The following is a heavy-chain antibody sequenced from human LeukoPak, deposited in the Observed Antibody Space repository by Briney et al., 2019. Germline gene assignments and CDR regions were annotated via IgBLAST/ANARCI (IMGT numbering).Heavy chain of an antibody. Sequence: SETLSLTCTVSGGSISSYYWSWIRQPPGKGLEWIGYIYYSGSTNYNPSLKSRVTISVDTSKNQFSLKLSSVTAADTAMYYCARVSGYDWESFYDHWGQGSLVTVSS. J-gene: IGHJ4*02. CDR3: ARVSGYDWESFYDH. CDR1: GGSISSYY. D-gene: IGHD5-12*01. CDR2: IYYSGST. V-gene: IGHV4-59*01.